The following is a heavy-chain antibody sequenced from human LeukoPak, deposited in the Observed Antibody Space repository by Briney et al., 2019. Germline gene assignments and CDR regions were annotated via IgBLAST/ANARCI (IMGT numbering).Heavy chain of an antibody. CDR3: ARTYFSDSSGYRHSDY. J-gene: IGHJ4*02. CDR1: GFSFRTYW. CDR2: IKEDVSEK. V-gene: IGHV3-7*01. Sequence: PGGCLRLSCAVSGFSFRTYWMSWVREVPGEGVEWVANIKEDVSEKSSVAPVKVRFTISRDNAKNLLYLQMNSLRTEDTAVYYCARTYFSDSSGYRHSDYWGQGTLVTVSS. D-gene: IGHD3-22*01.